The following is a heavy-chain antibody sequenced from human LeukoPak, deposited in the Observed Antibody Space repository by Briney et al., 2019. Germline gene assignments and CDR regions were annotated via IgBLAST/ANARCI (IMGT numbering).Heavy chain of an antibody. J-gene: IGHJ5*02. CDR3: ASHRVTIFGVVIPFDP. CDR2: INSDGSST. V-gene: IGHV3-74*01. Sequence: GGSLRLSCAASGFTFSSYWMHWVRQAPGKGLVWVSRINSDGSSTSYADSVKGRFTISRDNAKNTLYLQMNSLRAEDTAVYYRASHRVTIFGVVIPFDPWGQGTLVTVSS. D-gene: IGHD3-3*01. CDR1: GFTFSSYW.